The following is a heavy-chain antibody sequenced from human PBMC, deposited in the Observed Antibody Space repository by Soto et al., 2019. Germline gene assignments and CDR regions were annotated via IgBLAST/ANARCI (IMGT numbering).Heavy chain of an antibody. V-gene: IGHV3-30-3*01. J-gene: IGHJ4*02. CDR2: ISYDGSNK. CDR1: GFSFSSYA. D-gene: IGHD3-16*02. CDR3: AREYDYVWGSYRPYYFDY. Sequence: GGSLRLCFAASGFSFSSYAMHWVRQAPGKGLEWVAVISYDGSNKYYADSVKGLFTISRDNSKSTLYLQMNSLRAEDTAVYYCAREYDYVWGSYRPYYFDYCGQGTLVTVYS.